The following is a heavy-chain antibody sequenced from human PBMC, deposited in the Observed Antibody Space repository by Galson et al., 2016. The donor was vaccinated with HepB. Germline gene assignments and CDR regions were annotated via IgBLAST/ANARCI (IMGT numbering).Heavy chain of an antibody. Sequence: ETLSLTCTVSGGSISSSVNYWGWIRQPPGKGLEWIGSINEKRTTYYNPSLKSRVTISVDTSKNRFSLNLRSVTATDTAVYYCARRGAVAGASQYALDVWGQGTLVTVSS. D-gene: IGHD6-19*01. CDR3: ARRGAVAGASQYALDV. CDR2: INEKRTT. V-gene: IGHV4-39*01. CDR1: GGSISSSVNY. J-gene: IGHJ3*01.